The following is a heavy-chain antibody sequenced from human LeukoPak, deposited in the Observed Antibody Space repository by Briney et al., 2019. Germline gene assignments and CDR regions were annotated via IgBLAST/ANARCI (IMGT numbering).Heavy chain of an antibody. V-gene: IGHV4-34*01. J-gene: IGHJ5*02. Sequence: SETLSLTCAVYGGSFSGYYRSWIRQPPGKGLEWIGEINHSGSTNYNPSLKSRVTISVDTSKNQFSLKLSSVTAADTAVYYCARAVLRYVDWLLAYNWFDPWGQGTLVTVSS. CDR1: GGSFSGYY. D-gene: IGHD3-9*01. CDR2: INHSGST. CDR3: ARAVLRYVDWLLAYNWFDP.